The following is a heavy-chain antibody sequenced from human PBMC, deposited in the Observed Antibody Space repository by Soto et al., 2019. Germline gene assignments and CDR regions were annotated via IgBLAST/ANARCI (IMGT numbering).Heavy chain of an antibody. V-gene: IGHV5-10-1*01. CDR3: ARRGILTGSFYGMDV. CDR1: GYSFTSYC. Sequence: GEALKISCKVSGYSFTSYCISWVRQMPGKCLEWMGRIDPSDSYTNYSPSFQGHVTISADKSISTAYLQWSSLKASDTAMYYCARRGILTGSFYGMDVWGQGTTVTVSS. J-gene: IGHJ6*02. D-gene: IGHD3-9*01. CDR2: IDPSDSYT.